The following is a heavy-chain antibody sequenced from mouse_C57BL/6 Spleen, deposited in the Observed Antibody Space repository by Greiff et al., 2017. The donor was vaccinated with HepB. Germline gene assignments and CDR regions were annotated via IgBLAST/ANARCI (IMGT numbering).Heavy chain of an antibody. J-gene: IGHJ3*01. Sequence: QVQLQQSGPELVKPGASVKISCKASGYAFSSSWLNWVKQRPGTGLEWIGRIYPGDGDTNYNGKFKGKATLTADKSSSTAYMQLSSLTSEDAAVYFCARAYYSNQAWFAYWGQGTLVTVSA. CDR2: IYPGDGDT. D-gene: IGHD2-5*01. V-gene: IGHV1-82*01. CDR3: ARAYYSNQAWFAY. CDR1: GYAFSSSW.